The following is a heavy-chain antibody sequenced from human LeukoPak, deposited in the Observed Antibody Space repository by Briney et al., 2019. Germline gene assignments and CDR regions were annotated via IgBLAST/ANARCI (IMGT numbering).Heavy chain of an antibody. CDR1: GFMFSSYW. J-gene: IGHJ6*04. CDR3: AELGITMIGGV. D-gene: IGHD3-10*02. V-gene: IGHV3-23*01. Sequence: PGGSLRLSRAASGFMFSSYWMSWVRQAPGKGLEWVSAISGSGGSTYYADSVKGRFTISRDNSKNTLYLQMNSLRAEDTAVYYCAELGITMIGGVWGKGTTVTISS. CDR2: ISGSGGST.